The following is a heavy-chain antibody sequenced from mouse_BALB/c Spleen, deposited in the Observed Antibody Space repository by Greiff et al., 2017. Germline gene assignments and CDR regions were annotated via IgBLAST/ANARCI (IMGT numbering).Heavy chain of an antibody. CDR2: ISYDGSN. V-gene: IGHV3-6*02. CDR3: ARDLNYYGSGGFAY. D-gene: IGHD1-1*01. Sequence: EVQLQQSGPGLVKPSQSLSLTCSVTGYSITSGYYWNWIRQFPGNKPEWMGYISYDGSNNYNPSLKNRISITRDTSKNQFFLKLNSVTTEDTATYYCARDLNYYGSGGFAYWGQGTLVTVSA. CDR1: GYSITSGYY. J-gene: IGHJ3*01.